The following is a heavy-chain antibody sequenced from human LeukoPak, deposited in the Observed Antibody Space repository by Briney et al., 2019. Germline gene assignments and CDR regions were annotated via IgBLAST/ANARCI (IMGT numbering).Heavy chain of an antibody. Sequence: SVKVSCKASGGTFSSYAISWVRQAPGQGLEWMGRIIPILGIANYAQKFQGRVTITADKSTSTAYMELSSLRSEDTAVYYCARDILGGYYDSSGYYHYYGMDVWGQGTTVTVSS. CDR3: ARDILGGYYDSSGYYHYYGMDV. V-gene: IGHV1-69*04. CDR1: GGTFSSYA. D-gene: IGHD3-22*01. CDR2: IIPILGIA. J-gene: IGHJ6*02.